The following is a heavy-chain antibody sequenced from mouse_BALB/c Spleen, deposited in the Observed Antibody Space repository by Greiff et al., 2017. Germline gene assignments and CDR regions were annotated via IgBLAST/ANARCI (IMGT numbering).Heavy chain of an antibody. V-gene: IGHV1-54*01. CDR3: ARYDDYDWFAY. CDR2: INPGSGGT. J-gene: IGHJ3*01. Sequence: QVQLQQSGAELVRPGTSVKVSCKASGYAFTNYLIEWVKQRPGQGLEWIGVINPGSGGTNYNEKFKGKATLTADKSSSTAYMQLSSLTSDDSAVYFCARYDDYDWFAYWGQGTLVTVSA. D-gene: IGHD2-4*01. CDR1: GYAFTNYL.